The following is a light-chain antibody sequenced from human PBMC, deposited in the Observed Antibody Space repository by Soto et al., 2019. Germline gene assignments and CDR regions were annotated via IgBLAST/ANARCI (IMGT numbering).Light chain of an antibody. CDR1: QSVYSY. CDR2: DAS. Sequence: EIVLTQSPATLSMSPGERATLSCRASQSVYSYLAWYQQKPGQAPRLLIYDASNRATGIPARFSGSGSGTDFTLTIGSLEPEDYAVYYCQQCSSWPLTFGGGTKVDIK. V-gene: IGKV3-11*01. CDR3: QQCSSWPLT. J-gene: IGKJ4*01.